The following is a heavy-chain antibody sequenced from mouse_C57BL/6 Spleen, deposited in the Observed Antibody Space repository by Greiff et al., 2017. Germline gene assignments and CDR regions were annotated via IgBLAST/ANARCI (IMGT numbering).Heavy chain of an antibody. Sequence: EVQLQQSGPELVKPGASVKISCKASGYTFTDYYMNWVKQSHGKSLEWIGDINPNNGGTSYNQKFKGKATLTVDKSSSTAYMELRSLTSEDSAVYYCARYPYYYGSNPGDEGDYWGQGTTLTVSS. CDR1: GYTFTDYY. CDR2: INPNNGGT. V-gene: IGHV1-26*01. J-gene: IGHJ2*01. D-gene: IGHD1-1*01. CDR3: ARYPYYYGSNPGDEGDY.